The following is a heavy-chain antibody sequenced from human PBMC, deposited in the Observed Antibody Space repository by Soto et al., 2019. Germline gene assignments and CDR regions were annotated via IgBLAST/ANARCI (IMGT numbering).Heavy chain of an antibody. CDR2: IHPSGST. J-gene: IGHJ4*02. Sequence: PSETLSLTCAVSGGSISSDNWWTWVRQPPGKGLEWIGEIHPSGSTNYSPSLKSRVTISIDKSKNLFSLRLRSVTAADTAVYYCASRIAARTYWGQGTMVTVSS. D-gene: IGHD6-6*01. CDR3: ASRIAARTY. V-gene: IGHV4-4*02. CDR1: GGSISSDNW.